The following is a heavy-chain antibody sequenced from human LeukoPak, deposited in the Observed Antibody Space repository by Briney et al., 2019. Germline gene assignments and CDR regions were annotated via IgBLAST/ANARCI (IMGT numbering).Heavy chain of an antibody. J-gene: IGHJ4*02. V-gene: IGHV3-23*01. CDR1: GFAFSGDA. CDR3: AKGRFVSSTFDS. CDR2: IRGDSSLT. D-gene: IGHD6-6*01. Sequence: PGGSLRLSCAASGFAFSGDAMSWVRQAPGKGLEWVSLIRGDSSLTEYADSVKGRFTISRDNSKNTLYLQMNSLRAEDTAIYYCAKGRFVSSTFDSWGQGTLVTVSS.